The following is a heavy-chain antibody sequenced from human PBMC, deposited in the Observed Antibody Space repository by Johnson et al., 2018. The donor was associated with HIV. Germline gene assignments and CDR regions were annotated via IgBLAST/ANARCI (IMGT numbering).Heavy chain of an antibody. V-gene: IGHV3-30-3*01. Sequence: QVQLVESGGGVVQPGRSLRLSCAASGFTFSSYAMHWVRQAPGKGLEWVAVISYDGSNKYYADSVKGRFTISRDNSKNTLYLQMNSLRAEDTALYYCARDPICTGGVCYAFEIWGQGTMVTVSS. J-gene: IGHJ3*02. D-gene: IGHD2-8*02. CDR1: GFTFSSYA. CDR2: ISYDGSNK. CDR3: ARDPICTGGVCYAFEI.